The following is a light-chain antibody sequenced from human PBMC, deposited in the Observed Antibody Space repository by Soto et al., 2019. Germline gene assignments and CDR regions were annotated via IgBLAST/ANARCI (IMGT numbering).Light chain of an antibody. CDR3: QQSYSTPWT. CDR2: AAS. Sequence: DIQITQSPSSLAASVGDRVAITCRASQSIGGYLNWYQQKPGKAPKLLIYAASSLQSGVPSRFSGRGSGTDFTLTISSLQPEDFATYYCQQSYSTPWTFGQGTKVEI. V-gene: IGKV1-39*01. J-gene: IGKJ1*01. CDR1: QSIGGY.